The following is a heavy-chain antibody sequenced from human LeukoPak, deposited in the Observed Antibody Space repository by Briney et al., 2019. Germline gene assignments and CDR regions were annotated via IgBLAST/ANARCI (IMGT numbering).Heavy chain of an antibody. J-gene: IGHJ3*02. Sequence: SETLSLTCTVSGGSISSSSYYWGWIRQPPGKGLEWIGSIHYSGSTYYNPSLKSRVTISVDTSKNQSSLKLSSVTAADTAVYYCARLEGSSGSDAFDIWGQGTMVTVSS. CDR2: IHYSGST. CDR3: ARLEGSSGSDAFDI. V-gene: IGHV4-39*01. D-gene: IGHD3-22*01. CDR1: GGSISSSSYY.